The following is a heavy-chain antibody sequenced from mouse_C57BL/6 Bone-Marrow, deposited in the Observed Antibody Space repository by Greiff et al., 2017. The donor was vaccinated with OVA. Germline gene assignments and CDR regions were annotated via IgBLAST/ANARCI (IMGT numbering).Heavy chain of an antibody. D-gene: IGHD4-1*01. J-gene: IGHJ2*01. CDR3: ARFWDVTRAFDY. Sequence: QVQLQQSGAELVRPGASVKMSCKASGYTFTSYTMHWVKQRPGQGLEWIGYINPSSGYTKYNQKFKDKATLTADKSSSTAYMQLSSLTSEDSAVYYCARFWDVTRAFDYWGQGTTLTVSS. CDR1: GYTFTSYT. CDR2: INPSSGYT. V-gene: IGHV1-4*01.